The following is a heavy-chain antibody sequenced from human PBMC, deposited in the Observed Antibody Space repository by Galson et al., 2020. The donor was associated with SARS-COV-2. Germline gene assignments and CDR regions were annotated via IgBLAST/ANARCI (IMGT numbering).Heavy chain of an antibody. Sequence: ETSETLSLTCTVSGGSISSGGYYWSWIRQHPGKGLEWIRYTYYSGSTYYNPSLKSRVTISVDTSKNQFSLKLSSVTAADTAVYYCARASRTIFGVVKHFDYWGQGTLVTVSS. V-gene: IGHV4-31*03. J-gene: IGHJ4*02. CDR2: TYYSGST. CDR1: GGSISSGGYY. D-gene: IGHD3-3*01. CDR3: ARASRTIFGVVKHFDY.